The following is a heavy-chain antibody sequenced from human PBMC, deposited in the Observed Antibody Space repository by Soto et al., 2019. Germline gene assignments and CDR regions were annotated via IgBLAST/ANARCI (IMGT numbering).Heavy chain of an antibody. J-gene: IGHJ6*02. D-gene: IGHD4-17*01. CDR2: IIPIFGTA. V-gene: IGHV1-69*13. CDR1: GGTFSSYA. CDR3: ARNYGTTVNYYYYYGMDV. Sequence: GASVKVSCKAPGGTFSSYAISWVRQAPGQGLEWMGGIIPIFGTANYAQKFQGRVTITADESTSTAYMELSSLRSEDTAVYYFARNYGTTVNYYYYYGMDVWGQGTTVTVSS.